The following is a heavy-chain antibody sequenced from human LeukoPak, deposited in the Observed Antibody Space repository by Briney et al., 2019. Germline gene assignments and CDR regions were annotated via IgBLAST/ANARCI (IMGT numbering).Heavy chain of an antibody. CDR2: INPSGGST. Sequence: ASVNVSCKASGYTFTSYYMHLVRQAPGQGLEWMGIINPSGGSTSYAQKFQGRVTMTRDTSTSTVYMELSSLRSEDTAVYYCARVFLALYGMDVWGQGTTVTVSS. V-gene: IGHV1-46*01. CDR3: ARVFLALYGMDV. D-gene: IGHD3-3*01. CDR1: GYTFTSYY. J-gene: IGHJ6*02.